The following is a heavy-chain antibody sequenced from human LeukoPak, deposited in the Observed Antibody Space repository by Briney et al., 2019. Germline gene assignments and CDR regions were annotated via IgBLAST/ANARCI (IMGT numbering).Heavy chain of an antibody. D-gene: IGHD2-2*02. CDR2: IYYSGST. CDR1: GGSISSGGYY. Sequence: SQTLSLTCTVSGGSISSGGYYWSSIRQHPGKGLEWIGYIYYSGSTYYNPSLKSRVTISVDTSKNQFSLKLSSVTAADTAVYYCARGYCSSTSCYTGDYWGQGTLVTVSS. J-gene: IGHJ4*02. V-gene: IGHV4-31*03. CDR3: ARGYCSSTSCYTGDY.